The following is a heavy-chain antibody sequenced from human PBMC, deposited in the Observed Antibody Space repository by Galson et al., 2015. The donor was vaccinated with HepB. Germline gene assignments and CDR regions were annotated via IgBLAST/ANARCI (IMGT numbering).Heavy chain of an antibody. Sequence: SVKVSCKASGGPFSRHAISWVRQAPGQGLEWMGGIIPIFGTPNYARQFQGRVTITADESTSTAYMEPRSLRYEDTAVFYCARRSLKYAGPYYYGMDVWGQGTTVTVSS. CDR2: IIPIFGTP. V-gene: IGHV1-69*13. J-gene: IGHJ6*02. D-gene: IGHD3-10*01. CDR1: GGPFSRHA. CDR3: ARRSLKYAGPYYYGMDV.